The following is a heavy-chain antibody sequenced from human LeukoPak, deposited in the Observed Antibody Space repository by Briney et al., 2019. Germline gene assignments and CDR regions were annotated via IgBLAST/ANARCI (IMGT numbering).Heavy chain of an antibody. CDR2: IVPIFGTA. D-gene: IGHD3-9*01. J-gene: IGHJ5*02. Sequence: GSSVKVSCKASGGTFSSYAISWVRQAPGQGLEWMGGIVPIFGTANYAQKFQGRVTITADESTSTAYMELSSLRSEDTAVYYCARGGYDILTGYYKYNWFDPWGQGTLVTVSS. V-gene: IGHV1-69*01. CDR1: GGTFSSYA. CDR3: ARGGYDILTGYYKYNWFDP.